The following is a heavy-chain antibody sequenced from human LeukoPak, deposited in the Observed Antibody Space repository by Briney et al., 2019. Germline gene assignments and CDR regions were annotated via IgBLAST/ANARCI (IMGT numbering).Heavy chain of an antibody. J-gene: IGHJ4*02. V-gene: IGHV3-30-3*02. CDR3: TKIPTYYDFWSGLTFDY. CDR2: ISFDGSNK. Sequence: PGGSLRLSCAASGFTFSSYAMSWVRQAPGKGLEWVAVISFDGSNKYYADSVNGRFTISRDNSKNTLYLQMNSLRTEDTAVYYCTKIPTYYDFWSGLTFDYWGQGTLVTVSS. CDR1: GFTFSSYA. D-gene: IGHD3-3*01.